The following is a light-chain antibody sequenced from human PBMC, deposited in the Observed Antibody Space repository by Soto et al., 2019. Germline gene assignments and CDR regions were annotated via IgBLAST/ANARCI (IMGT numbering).Light chain of an antibody. CDR1: SSDVGGPNY. Sequence: QSALTQPASVSGSPGQSITISCTGTSSDVGGPNYVSWYQQHPGRAPKLMIYDVNHRSSGVSDRFPGSKSGNTASLTISGLQAEEEADDYCGSFTSGNKEVFGGGTELTVL. J-gene: IGLJ2*01. CDR3: GSFTSGNKEV. V-gene: IGLV2-14*03. CDR2: DVN.